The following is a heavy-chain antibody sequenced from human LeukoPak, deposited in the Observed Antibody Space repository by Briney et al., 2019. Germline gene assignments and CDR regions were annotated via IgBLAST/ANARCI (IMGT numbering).Heavy chain of an antibody. J-gene: IGHJ3*02. Sequence: PSQTLSLTCTVSGDSISSAGYSWTWIRQPPGQGLQWFGYISYSGNTYYSPSLKSRVSISLDASKNQFSLKLTSVTAADTATYFCARDVLVTSSPDAFDIWGQGTMVTVSS. V-gene: IGHV4-31*03. CDR3: ARDVLVTSSPDAFDI. CDR1: GDSISSAGYS. CDR2: ISYSGNT. D-gene: IGHD2-21*02.